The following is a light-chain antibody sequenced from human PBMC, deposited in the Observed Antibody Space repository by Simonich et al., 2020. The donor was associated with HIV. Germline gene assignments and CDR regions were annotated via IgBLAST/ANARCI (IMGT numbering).Light chain of an antibody. Sequence: QSALTQPASVSGSPGQSITISCTGTRSDIGSYNYVSWYQQHPGKAPKLMIYDVSKRPSGVSDRFSGSKSGNTASLTISGLQAEDEADYYCSSYKSSSTWVFGGGTKLTVL. J-gene: IGLJ3*02. CDR2: DVS. CDR1: RSDIGSYNY. V-gene: IGLV2-14*01. CDR3: SSYKSSSTWV.